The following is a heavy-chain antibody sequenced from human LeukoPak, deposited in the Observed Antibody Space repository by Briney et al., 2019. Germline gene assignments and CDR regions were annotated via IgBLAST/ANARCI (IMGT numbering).Heavy chain of an antibody. CDR3: ARDSYQDYYGRFDP. CDR1: GFSFSNHG. V-gene: IGHV3-33*01. J-gene: IGHJ5*02. Sequence: LPGGSLRLSCAASGFSFSNHGMHWVRQAPGKRLEWAAVIWDDGNNKRYANSVNGRFTISRDNSENALYLQMNGLTAEDTAMYYCARDSYQDYYGRFDPWGQGTLVIVSS. D-gene: IGHD3-10*01. CDR2: IWDDGNNK.